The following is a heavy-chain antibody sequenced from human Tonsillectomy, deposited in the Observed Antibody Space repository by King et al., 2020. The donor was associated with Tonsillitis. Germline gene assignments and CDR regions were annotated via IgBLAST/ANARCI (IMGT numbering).Heavy chain of an antibody. J-gene: IGHJ2*01. CDR2: IFSNDEK. D-gene: IGHD3-22*01. CDR3: ARIICGRWLLPRSRWYFDL. Sequence: TLKESGPVLVKPTQTLTLTCTVSGFSLSNARMGVSWIRQPPGKALEWLAHIFSNDEKSYSTSLKSRLTISKDTSKSQVVLTMTNMDPVDTATYYCARIICGRWLLPRSRWYFDLWGRGTLVTVSS. CDR1: GFSLSNARMG. V-gene: IGHV2-26*01.